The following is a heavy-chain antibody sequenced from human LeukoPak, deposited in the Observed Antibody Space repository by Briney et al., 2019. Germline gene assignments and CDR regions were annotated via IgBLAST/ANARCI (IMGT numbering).Heavy chain of an antibody. CDR1: GGTFSSYT. CDR2: IIPMVGVS. Sequence: ASVKVFCKASGGTFSSYTITWVRQAPGQGLEWMGRIIPMVGVSKYAENFQGRVTITADKSTNTAYMEMSSLRSEGTAIYYCALLWFGGNWFDPWGQGTLVTVSS. CDR3: ALLWFGGNWFDP. D-gene: IGHD3-10*01. J-gene: IGHJ5*02. V-gene: IGHV1-69*02.